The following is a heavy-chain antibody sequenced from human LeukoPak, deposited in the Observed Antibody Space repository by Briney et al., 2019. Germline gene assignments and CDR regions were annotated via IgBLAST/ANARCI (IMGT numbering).Heavy chain of an antibody. D-gene: IGHD3-10*02. V-gene: IGHV4-39*07. Sequence: SETLSLTCTVSGDSISSSSYYWGWIRQSPGKGLEWIGSIYYSGSTYYNPPLMSRVTISVDTSKNQFSLKLSSVTAADTAVYYCARLVRGVIIIMRRYYYYMDVWGKGTTVTISS. J-gene: IGHJ6*03. CDR1: GDSISSSSYY. CDR3: ARLVRGVIIIMRRYYYYMDV. CDR2: IYYSGST.